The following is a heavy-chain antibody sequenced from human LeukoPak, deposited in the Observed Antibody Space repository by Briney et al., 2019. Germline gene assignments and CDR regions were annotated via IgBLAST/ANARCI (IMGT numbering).Heavy chain of an antibody. J-gene: IGHJ4*02. CDR1: GYTFTNYG. Sequence: ASVKVSCKASGYTFTNYGISWVPQAPGQGLEWMGWISAYSGYTHYAQKIQGRVTVTTEASTSTAYMELRSLTSYDTAVYYCARDAVSTTTAGGIDYWGQGTLVTVSS. CDR2: ISAYSGYT. CDR3: ARDAVSTTTAGGIDY. V-gene: IGHV1-18*01. D-gene: IGHD5/OR15-5a*01.